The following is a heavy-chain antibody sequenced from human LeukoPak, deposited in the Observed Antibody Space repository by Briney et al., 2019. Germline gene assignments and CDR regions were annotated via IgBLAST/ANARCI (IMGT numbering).Heavy chain of an antibody. D-gene: IGHD6-13*01. J-gene: IGHJ4*02. Sequence: GASVKVSCKASGGTFSSYAISWVRQAPGQGLEWMGGIIPIFGTANYAQKFQGRVTITTDESTSTAYMELNSLRSEDTAVYYCARAGATIAAAGPPTVWGQGTLVTVSS. CDR1: GGTFSSYA. CDR2: IIPIFGTA. V-gene: IGHV1-69*05. CDR3: ARAGATIAAAGPPTV.